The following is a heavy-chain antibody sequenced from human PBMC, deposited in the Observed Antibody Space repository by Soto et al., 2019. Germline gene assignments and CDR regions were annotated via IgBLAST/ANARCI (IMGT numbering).Heavy chain of an antibody. J-gene: IGHJ4*02. CDR3: AKRSSSSTFDY. CDR2: ISGSDDST. D-gene: IGHD6-6*01. V-gene: IGHV3-23*01. Sequence: GGSLRLSCAASGFPFSSYAMSWVRQAPGKGLEWVSVISGSDDSTYYADSVKGRFTISRDNSKNTLYLQMNSLRAEDTAVYYCAKRSSSSTFDYWGQGTLVTVSS. CDR1: GFPFSSYA.